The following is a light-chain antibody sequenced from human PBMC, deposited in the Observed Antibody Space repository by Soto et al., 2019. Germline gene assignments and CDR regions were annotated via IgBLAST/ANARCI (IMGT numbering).Light chain of an antibody. CDR1: SSDVGGYNY. V-gene: IGLV2-14*01. CDR2: DVS. Sequence: QPASVSGSPGRSITISCTGTSSDVGGYNYVSWYQQHPGKAPKLMIYDVSNRPSGVSNRFSGSKSGNTASLTISGLQAEDEADYYCSSYTSSSTPYVFGTGTKLTVL. CDR3: SSYTSSSTPYV. J-gene: IGLJ1*01.